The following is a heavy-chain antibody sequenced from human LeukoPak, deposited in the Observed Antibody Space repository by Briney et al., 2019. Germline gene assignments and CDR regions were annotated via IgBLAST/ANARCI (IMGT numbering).Heavy chain of an antibody. V-gene: IGHV4-38-2*01. CDR1: GFSISSDNY. Sequence: SETLSLTCAVSGFSISSDNYWGWIRQPPGKGLEWIGSIYHTGSTYYNPSLKSRVTISVDTSKNQFSLKLNSVTAADTAVYYCARLSYYYYYMDVWAEGPRSPSP. J-gene: IGHJ6*03. CDR2: IYHTGST. CDR3: ARLSYYYYYMDV. D-gene: IGHD3-10*01.